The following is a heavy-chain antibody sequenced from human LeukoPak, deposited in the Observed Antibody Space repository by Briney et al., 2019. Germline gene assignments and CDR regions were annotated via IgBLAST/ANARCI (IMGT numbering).Heavy chain of an antibody. CDR1: GFTFGSYS. D-gene: IGHD6-13*01. CDR2: ISSSSSYI. CDR3: ARGEQQLTLGLDAFDI. J-gene: IGHJ3*02. Sequence: PGGSLRLSCAASGFTFGSYSMNWVRQAPGKGLEWVSSISSSSSYIYYADSVKGRFTISRDNAKNSLYLQMNSLRAEDTAVYYCARGEQQLTLGLDAFDIWGQGTMVTVSS. V-gene: IGHV3-21*01.